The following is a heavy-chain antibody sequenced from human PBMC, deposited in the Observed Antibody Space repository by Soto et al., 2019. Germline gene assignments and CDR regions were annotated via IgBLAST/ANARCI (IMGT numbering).Heavy chain of an antibody. CDR2: LIPLFGTT. Sequence: QVQLVQSGAEVKKPGSSVKVSCEASGGTFSGHAISWVRQAPGQGPEWMGGLIPLFGTTQHAQNFQDRLTITADKSTSTAYLEITSLRFEDTAIYSCARGPHWGYRFDSWGQGTLVTVSS. J-gene: IGHJ4*02. D-gene: IGHD2-15*01. CDR1: GGTFSGHA. CDR3: ARGPHWGYRFDS. V-gene: IGHV1-69*06.